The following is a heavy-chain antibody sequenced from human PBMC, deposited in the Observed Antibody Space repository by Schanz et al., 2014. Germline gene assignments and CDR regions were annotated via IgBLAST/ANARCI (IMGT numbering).Heavy chain of an antibody. Sequence: QVQLVQSGAEVKKPGSSVKVSCKATGDTFDNFGISWVRQAPGQGPEWIGRFMPFLGITNLAQKFQDRVTMTADKATSTAYMELSGLRSEDTAMYYCATTPQVENDPLTGYLAFDSWGLGTLVTVAS. CDR3: ATTPQVENDPLTGYLAFDS. V-gene: IGHV1-69*04. CDR2: FMPFLGIT. J-gene: IGHJ4*02. D-gene: IGHD3-9*01. CDR1: GDTFDNFG.